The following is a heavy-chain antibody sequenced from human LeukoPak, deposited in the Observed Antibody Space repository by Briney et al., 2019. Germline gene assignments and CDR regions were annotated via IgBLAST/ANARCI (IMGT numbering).Heavy chain of an antibody. CDR1: GFTFSSYS. V-gene: IGHV3-15*01. CDR2: IKSKTDGGTT. J-gene: IGHJ4*02. CDR3: TTAYSSSSALDY. Sequence: PGGSLRLSCAASGFTFSSYSMNWVRQAPGKGLEWVGRIKSKTDGGTTDYAAPVKGRFTISRDDSKNTLYLQMNSLKTEDTAVYYCTTAYSSSSALDYWGQGTLVTVSS. D-gene: IGHD6-6*01.